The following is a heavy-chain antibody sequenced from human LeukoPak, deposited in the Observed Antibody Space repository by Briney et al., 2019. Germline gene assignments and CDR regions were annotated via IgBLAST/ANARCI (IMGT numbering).Heavy chain of an antibody. CDR1: GFSFTGYS. V-gene: IGHV3-21*05. CDR2: ISAGSDYI. CDR3: ARGLAAAGTRGPY. J-gene: IGHJ4*02. D-gene: IGHD6-13*01. Sequence: GGSLRLSCAASGFSFTGYSMTWVRQAPGKGLEWISYISAGSDYIFYADSVKGRFTISRDNAKKSVSLQMNSLRADDTAVYYCARGLAAAGTRGPYWGQGILVTVSS.